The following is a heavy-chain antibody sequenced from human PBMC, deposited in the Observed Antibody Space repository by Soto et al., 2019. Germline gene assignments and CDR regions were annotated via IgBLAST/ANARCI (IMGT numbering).Heavy chain of an antibody. V-gene: IGHV2-5*02. CDR2: IYLDDDK. J-gene: IGHJ6*02. CDR1: GFSLSTTGVG. Sequence: QITLKESGPTLVKPTQTLTLTCSFSGFSLSTTGVGVGWIRQPPGKALEWLALIYLDDDKRYNPSLNSRLTITKDTSKNQVVLAKTNMDPVDTATYYCVQSRCGGDCLQSYSSHSYYGLDVWGQGTTVTVSS. D-gene: IGHD2-21*02. CDR3: VQSRCGGDCLQSYSSHSYYGLDV.